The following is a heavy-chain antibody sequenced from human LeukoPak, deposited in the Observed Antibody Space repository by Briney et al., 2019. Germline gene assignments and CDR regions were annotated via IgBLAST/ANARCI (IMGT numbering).Heavy chain of an antibody. J-gene: IGHJ4*02. Sequence: PGESLKISCKGSGYSFTSYWIGWVRQMPGKGLEWMGIIYPGDSDTRYSPSFQGQVTISADKSISTAYLQWSSLKASDTAMYYCARQRYSSGWPGLEGYWGQGTLVTVSS. D-gene: IGHD6-19*01. CDR3: ARQRYSSGWPGLEGY. CDR2: IYPGDSDT. V-gene: IGHV5-51*01. CDR1: GYSFTSYW.